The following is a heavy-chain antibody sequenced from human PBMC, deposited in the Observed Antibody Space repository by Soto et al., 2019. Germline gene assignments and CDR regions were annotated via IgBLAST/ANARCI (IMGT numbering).Heavy chain of an antibody. CDR2: ISYDGSNK. V-gene: IGHV3-30-3*01. CDR3: AREASGWPLYNWFDP. Sequence: QVQLVESGGGVVQPGRSLRLSCAASGFTFSSYAMHWVRQAPGKGLEWVAVISYDGSNKYYADSVKGRFTISRDNSKNTLYLQMNSLRAEDTAVYYCAREASGWPLYNWFDPWGQGTLVTVSS. J-gene: IGHJ5*02. CDR1: GFTFSSYA. D-gene: IGHD6-19*01.